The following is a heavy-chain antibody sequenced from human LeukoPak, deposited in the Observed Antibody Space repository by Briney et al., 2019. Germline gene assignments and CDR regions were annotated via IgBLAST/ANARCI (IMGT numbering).Heavy chain of an antibody. Sequence: SSETLSLTCAVYGGSFSGYYWNWIRQPPGKGLEWIGEINHSGSTNYNPSLKSRVTISVDTSKNQFSLKLNSVTAADTAVYYCARYPVEAARVEAFDIWGQGTMVTVSS. CDR2: INHSGST. CDR3: ARYPVEAARVEAFDI. D-gene: IGHD1-1*01. J-gene: IGHJ3*02. CDR1: GGSFSGYY. V-gene: IGHV4-34*01.